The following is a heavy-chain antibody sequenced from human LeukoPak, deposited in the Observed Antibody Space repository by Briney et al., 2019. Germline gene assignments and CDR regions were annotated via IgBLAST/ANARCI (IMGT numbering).Heavy chain of an antibody. CDR2: ISSSSSYI. CDR1: GFIFSNYG. Sequence: GGSLRLSCAASGFIFSNYGMYWVRQAPGKGLEWVSSISSSSSYIYYADSVKGRFTTSRDNAKNSLYLQMNSLRAEDTAVYYCARDNPRRPDYGGNHDAFDIWGQGTMVTVSS. CDR3: ARDNPRRPDYGGNHDAFDI. J-gene: IGHJ3*02. D-gene: IGHD4-23*01. V-gene: IGHV3-21*01.